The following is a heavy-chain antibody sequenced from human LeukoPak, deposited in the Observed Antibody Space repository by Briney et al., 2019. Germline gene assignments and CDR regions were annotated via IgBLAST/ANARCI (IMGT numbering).Heavy chain of an antibody. CDR1: GGSISSSSCY. V-gene: IGHV4-39*01. Sequence: SETLSLTCTVSGGSISSSSCYWGWIRQPPGKGLEWIGSIYYSGSTYYNPSLKSRVTISVDTSKNQFSLKLSSVTAADTAVYYCARRGGSYYIWFDPWGQGTLVTVSS. CDR3: ARRGGSYYIWFDP. D-gene: IGHD1-26*01. CDR2: IYYSGST. J-gene: IGHJ5*02.